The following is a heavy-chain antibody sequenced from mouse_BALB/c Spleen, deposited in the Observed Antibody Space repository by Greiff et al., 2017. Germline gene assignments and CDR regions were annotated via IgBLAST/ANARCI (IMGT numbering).Heavy chain of an antibody. J-gene: IGHJ3*01. CDR1: GYTFRSYW. V-gene: IGHV1-9*01. CDR2: ILPGSGST. Sequence: QVQLKESGAELLTPGASVKISCKATGYTFRSYWIEWVKQRPGHGLEWIGEILPGSGSTNYNEKFKGKATFTADTSSNTAYMQLISLTSEDSAVYYCARAWGTARATRWGEGNLGKGSA. CDR3: ARAWGTARATR. D-gene: IGHD3-2*01.